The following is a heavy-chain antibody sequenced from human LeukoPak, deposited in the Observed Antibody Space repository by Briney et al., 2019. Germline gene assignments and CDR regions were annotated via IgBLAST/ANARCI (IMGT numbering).Heavy chain of an antibody. D-gene: IGHD4-23*01. CDR3: ARDQGHGGNSWDY. Sequence: ASVKVSCKASGYTFTGYYMHWVRQAPGQGLEWMGWIKPNNGGTNYAQKFQGRVTMTRDTSISTAYMELSRLRSDDTAVYYCARDQGHGGNSWDYWGQGTLVTVSS. J-gene: IGHJ4*02. CDR2: IKPNNGGT. CDR1: GYTFTGYY. V-gene: IGHV1-2*02.